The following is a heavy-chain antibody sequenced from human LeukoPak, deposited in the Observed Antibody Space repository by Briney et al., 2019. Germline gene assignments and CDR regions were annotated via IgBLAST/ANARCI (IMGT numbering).Heavy chain of an antibody. J-gene: IGHJ3*02. CDR2: ISWNSGSI. D-gene: IGHD3-22*01. CDR1: GFTFSSYA. CDR3: AKCSNNYYDSSGYYRGAFDI. V-gene: IGHV3-9*01. Sequence: GGSLRLSCAASGFTFSSYAMSWVRHAPGKGLEWVSGISWNSGSIGYADSVKGRFTISRDNAKNSLYLQMNSLRAEDTALYYCAKCSNNYYDSSGYYRGAFDIWGQGTMVTVSS.